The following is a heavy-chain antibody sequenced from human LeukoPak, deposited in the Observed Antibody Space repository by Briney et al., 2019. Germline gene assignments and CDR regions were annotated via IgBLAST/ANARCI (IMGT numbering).Heavy chain of an antibody. J-gene: IGHJ4*02. D-gene: IGHD2-2*02. Sequence: PSETLSLTCTVSGGSISSSSYYWGWIRQPPGKGLEWIGSIYYSGSTYYNPSLKSRVTISVDTSKNQFSLKLSSVTAADTAVYYCARHVPVPAAIPSFDYWGQGTLVTVSS. V-gene: IGHV4-39*01. CDR1: GGSISSSSYY. CDR3: ARHVPVPAAIPSFDY. CDR2: IYYSGST.